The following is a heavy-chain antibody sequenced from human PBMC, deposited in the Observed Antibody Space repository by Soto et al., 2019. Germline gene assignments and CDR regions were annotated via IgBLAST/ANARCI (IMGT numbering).Heavy chain of an antibody. Sequence: PGGSLRLSCLASGFTFSSYAMHWVRQAPGKGLEWISYIRSTNIYTNNADSVKGRFFISRDNAKNSLYVQINSLRAEDTAVYYCARVISPMIRAFDIWGQGTMVTVSS. J-gene: IGHJ3*02. D-gene: IGHD3-22*01. CDR3: ARVISPMIRAFDI. CDR1: GFTFSSYA. V-gene: IGHV3-21*05. CDR2: IRSTNIYT.